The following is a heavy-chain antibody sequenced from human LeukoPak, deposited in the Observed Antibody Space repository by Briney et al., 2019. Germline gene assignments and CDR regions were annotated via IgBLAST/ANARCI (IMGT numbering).Heavy chain of an antibody. CDR2: IYYSGNT. CDR1: GGSISSSSYY. V-gene: IGHV4-39*07. CDR3: ARGGQQWLANFDY. J-gene: IGHJ4*02. D-gene: IGHD6-19*01. Sequence: SETLSLTCTVSGGSISSSSYYWGWIRQPPGKGLEWIGSIYYSGNTYYNASLKSRLTMSVDASKNQFSLKLSSVTAADTAVYYCARGGQQWLANFDYWGQGTLVTVSS.